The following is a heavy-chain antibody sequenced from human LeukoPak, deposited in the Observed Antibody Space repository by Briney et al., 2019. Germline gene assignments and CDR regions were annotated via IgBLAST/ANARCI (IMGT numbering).Heavy chain of an antibody. D-gene: IGHD1-14*01. CDR2: TSIDEGIK. J-gene: IGHJ4*02. CDR3: ARDIGTGAPDYFDS. Sequence: PGGSLRLSCAASGFRFTSFDIHWVRQAPGKGLEWVAVTSIDEGIKFYTDSVKGRFTISRDNSKNRLYLDMYDLRVDDTAVYFCARDIGTGAPDYFDSWGQGTLVTVSP. CDR1: GFRFTSFD. V-gene: IGHV3-30*04.